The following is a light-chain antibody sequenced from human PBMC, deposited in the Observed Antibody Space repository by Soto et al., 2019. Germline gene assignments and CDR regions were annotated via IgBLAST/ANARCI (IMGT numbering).Light chain of an antibody. V-gene: IGLV2-14*01. Sequence: QSALTQPASVSGSPXXXXTISCTGTSSDVGGYNYVSWYQQHPGKAPKLMIYEVSNRPSGVSNRFSGSKSGNTASLTISGLQAEDEADYYCSSYTRSSTLVFGTGTKLTVL. CDR2: EVS. J-gene: IGLJ1*01. CDR1: SSDVGGYNY. CDR3: SSYTRSSTLV.